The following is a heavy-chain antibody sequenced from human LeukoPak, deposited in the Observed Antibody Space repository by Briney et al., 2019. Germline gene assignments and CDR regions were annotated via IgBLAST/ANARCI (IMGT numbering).Heavy chain of an antibody. Sequence: GGSLRLSCAASGFTFSNYAMNWVRQAPGKGLEWVSSISSSSSYIYYADSVKGPFTISRDNAKNSLYLQMNSLRAEDTAVYYCAREATYCSSTSCYPNYYYYYGMDVWGQGTTVTVSS. CDR3: AREATYCSSTSCYPNYYYYYGMDV. CDR1: GFTFSNYA. V-gene: IGHV3-21*01. CDR2: ISSSSSYI. J-gene: IGHJ6*02. D-gene: IGHD2-2*01.